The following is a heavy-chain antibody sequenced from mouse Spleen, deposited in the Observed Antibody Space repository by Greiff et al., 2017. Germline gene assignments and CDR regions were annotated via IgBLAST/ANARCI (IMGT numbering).Heavy chain of an antibody. CDR3: AREWLRRENYFDY. J-gene: IGHJ2*01. V-gene: IGHV1-82*01. D-gene: IGHD2-2*01. CDR1: GYAFSSSW. CDR2: IYPGDGDT. Sequence: QVQLQQSGPELVKPGASVKISCKASGYAFSSSWMNWVKQRPGKGLEWIGRIYPGDGDTNYNGKFKGKATLTADKSSSTAYMQLSSLTSEDSAVYFCAREWLRRENYFDYWGQGTTLTVSS.